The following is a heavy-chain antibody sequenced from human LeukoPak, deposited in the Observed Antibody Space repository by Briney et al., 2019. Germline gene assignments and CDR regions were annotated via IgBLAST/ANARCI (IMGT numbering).Heavy chain of an antibody. CDR3: ASGLLYSYGANFDY. V-gene: IGHV4-59*01. J-gene: IGHJ4*02. Sequence: ESSETLSLTCTVSGGSISSYYWSWIRQPPGKGLEWIGYIYYSGSTNYNPSLKSRVTISVDTSKNQFSLKLSSVTAADTAVYYCASGLLYSYGANFDYWGQGTLVTVSS. CDR2: IYYSGST. D-gene: IGHD5-18*01. CDR1: GGSISSYY.